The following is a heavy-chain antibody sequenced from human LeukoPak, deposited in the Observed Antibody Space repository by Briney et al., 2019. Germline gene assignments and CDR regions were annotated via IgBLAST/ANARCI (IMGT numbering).Heavy chain of an antibody. CDR1: GGSFSGYY. CDR2: INHSGST. Sequence: SETLSLTCAVYGGSFSGYYWSWIRQPPGKGLEWIGEINHSGSTNYNPSLKSRVTISVDTSKNQFSLKLSSVTAADTAVYYCASALVVGFVRYFDYWGQGTLVTVSS. V-gene: IGHV4-34*01. J-gene: IGHJ4*02. D-gene: IGHD2-15*01. CDR3: ASALVVGFVRYFDY.